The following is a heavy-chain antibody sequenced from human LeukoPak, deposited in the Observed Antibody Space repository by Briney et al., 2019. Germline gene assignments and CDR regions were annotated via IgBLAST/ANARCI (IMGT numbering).Heavy chain of an antibody. CDR1: GGSISSSSYY. V-gene: IGHV4-39*01. CDR3: ARHACGYSYGRADY. J-gene: IGHJ4*02. CDR2: IYYSGST. D-gene: IGHD5-18*01. Sequence: SETLSLTCTVSGGSISSSSYYWGWIRQPPGKGLEWIGSIYYSGSTYYNPSLKSRVTISVDTSKNQFSLKLSSVTAADTAVYYCARHACGYSYGRADYWGQGTLVTVSS.